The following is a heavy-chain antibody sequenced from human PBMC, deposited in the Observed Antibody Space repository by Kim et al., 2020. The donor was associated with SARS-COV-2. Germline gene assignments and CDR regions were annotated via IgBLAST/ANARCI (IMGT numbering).Heavy chain of an antibody. J-gene: IGHJ4*02. CDR1: GFTFSSYS. D-gene: IGHD3-22*01. Sequence: GGSLRLSCAASGFTFSSYSMNWVRQAPGKGLEWVSSISSSSSYINYADSVKGRFTISRDNAKNSLYLQMNSLRAEDTAVYYCARALITMTYYFDYWGQGT. CDR2: ISSSSSYI. V-gene: IGHV3-21*01. CDR3: ARALITMTYYFDY.